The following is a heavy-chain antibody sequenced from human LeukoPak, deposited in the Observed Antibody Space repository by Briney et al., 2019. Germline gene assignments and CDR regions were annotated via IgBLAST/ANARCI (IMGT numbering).Heavy chain of an antibody. CDR1: GDSFNSDDQY. D-gene: IGHD3-22*01. CDR2: MHPSGML. V-gene: IGHV4-31*03. CDR3: SRGLDSRKLGY. Sequence: SETLSLTCTVSGDSFNSDDQYWNWIRQSPGTGLEWIGSMHPSGMLYNNPSRESRVTMSRNTSKDQFPLNLNSVTAADTAVYFCSRGLDSRKLGYWGQGILVTVSS. J-gene: IGHJ4*02.